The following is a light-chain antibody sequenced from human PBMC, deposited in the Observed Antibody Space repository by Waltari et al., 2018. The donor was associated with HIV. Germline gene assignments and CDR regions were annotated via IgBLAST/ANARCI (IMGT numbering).Light chain of an antibody. V-gene: IGLV1-40*01. CDR3: QSYDSSLSAYVV. Sequence: QSVPTPPPSVSGAPAPRLTIPHTRTSSNIGAGYDVHRYQQLPGTAPKLLIYANIHRPSGVPDRFSVSKSATSASLAITGLQAEDEADYFCQSYDSSLSAYVVFGGGTKLTVL. CDR1: SSNIGAGYD. CDR2: ANI. J-gene: IGLJ2*01.